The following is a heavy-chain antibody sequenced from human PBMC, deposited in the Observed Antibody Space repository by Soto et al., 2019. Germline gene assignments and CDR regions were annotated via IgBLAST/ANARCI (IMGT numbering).Heavy chain of an antibody. CDR1: GYTFTGYY. Sequence: QVQLVQSGAEVKKPGASVKVSCKASGYTFTGYYMHWVRQAPGQGLEWMGWINPNSGGTNYAQKFQGRVTMTRDTSIRTAYMELSRLRSDDTAVYFCAREVPQQLVRAEYFQHWGQGTLVTVSS. CDR3: AREVPQQLVRAEYFQH. V-gene: IGHV1-2*02. J-gene: IGHJ1*01. D-gene: IGHD6-13*01. CDR2: INPNSGGT.